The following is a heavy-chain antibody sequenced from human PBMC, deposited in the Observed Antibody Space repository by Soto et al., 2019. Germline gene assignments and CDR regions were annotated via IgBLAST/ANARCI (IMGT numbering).Heavy chain of an antibody. CDR1: GFTFSSYE. V-gene: IGHV3-48*03. CDR2: ISSSGSTI. J-gene: IGHJ4*02. D-gene: IGHD1-26*01. Sequence: GGSLRLSCAASGFTFSSYEMNWVRQAPGKGLEWVSYISSSGSTIYYADSVKGRFTISRDNAKNSLYLQMNSLRAEDTAVYYCAMQWELNGFDYWGQGTLVTVSS. CDR3: AMQWELNGFDY.